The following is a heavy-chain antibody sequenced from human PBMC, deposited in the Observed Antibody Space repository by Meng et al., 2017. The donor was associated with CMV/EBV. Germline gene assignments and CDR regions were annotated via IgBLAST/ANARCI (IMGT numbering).Heavy chain of an antibody. V-gene: IGHV4-59*01. J-gene: IGHJ6*02. CDR1: GGSISSYY. CDR3: AREGDIVVVVAATGHYGMDV. D-gene: IGHD2-15*01. Sequence: GSLRLSCTVSGGSISSYYWSWIRQPPGKGLEWIGYIYYSGSTNYNPSLKSRVTISVDTSKNQFSLKLSSVTAADTAVYYCAREGDIVVVVAATGHYGMDVWGQGTTVTVSS. CDR2: IYYSGST.